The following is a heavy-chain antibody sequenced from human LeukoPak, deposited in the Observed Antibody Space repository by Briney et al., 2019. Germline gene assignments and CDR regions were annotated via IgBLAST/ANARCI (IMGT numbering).Heavy chain of an antibody. V-gene: IGHV3-53*01. CDR2: IYSGGST. J-gene: IGHJ3*02. CDR1: GFTVSSNY. D-gene: IGHD1-26*01. CDR3: ARGGSYLSAFDI. Sequence: GGSLRLSCAASGFTVSSNYMSWVRQAPGKGLEWVSIIYSGGSTFYADSVKGRFTISKDNSKNTLYLQMNSLRAEDTAVYYCARGGSYLSAFDIWGQGTMVTVSS.